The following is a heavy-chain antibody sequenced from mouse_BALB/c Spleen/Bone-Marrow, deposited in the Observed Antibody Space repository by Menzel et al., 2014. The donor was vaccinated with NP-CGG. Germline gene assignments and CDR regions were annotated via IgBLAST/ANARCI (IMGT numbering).Heavy chain of an antibody. CDR3: ARDSFLITRALDY. CDR1: GFSLTGYG. Sequence: VQLQQSGPGLVAPSQSLSITCTVSGFSLTGYGVSWVRQPPGKGLEWLGMIWGDGSTDYNSALKSRLSISKDNSKSQVFLKVNGLQTEDTARYYCARDSFLITRALDYWGQGTSVTVSS. V-gene: IGHV2-6-7*01. J-gene: IGHJ4*01. CDR2: IWGDGST. D-gene: IGHD2-4*01.